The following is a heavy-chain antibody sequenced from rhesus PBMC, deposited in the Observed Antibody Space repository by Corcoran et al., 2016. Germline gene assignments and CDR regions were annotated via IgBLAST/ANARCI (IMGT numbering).Heavy chain of an antibody. V-gene: IGHV2-1*01. Sequence: QVTLKESGPALVKPTQTLTLTCTFSGFSLSTSGMGVGWIRQPPRKTLEWLAHIYWNDDKYYSTSLKSRLTISKDTSKNQVVLTMTNMDPVDTATYYCARLGYEDDYGYYYTVNYWGQGVLVTVSS. D-gene: IGHD3-9*01. CDR2: IYWNDDK. J-gene: IGHJ4*01. CDR1: GFSLSTSGMG. CDR3: ARLGYEDDYGYYYTVNY.